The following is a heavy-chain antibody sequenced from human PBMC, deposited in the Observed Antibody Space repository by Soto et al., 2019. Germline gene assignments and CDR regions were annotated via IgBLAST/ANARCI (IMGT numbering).Heavy chain of an antibody. CDR2: TYHSGST. J-gene: IGHJ4*02. Sequence: QVQLQESGPGLVKSSGTLSLTCAVSGGSIRSSNWWSWVRQHPAKGLHWIGDTYHSGSTNYNPPRKSLVTISVNKPRNQSALKLSSVAAAVTAVFCLARMAAAVTIFDYWGQGTLVTVSS. CDR1: GGSIRSSNW. V-gene: IGHV4-4*01. D-gene: IGHD3-10*01. CDR3: ARMAAAVTIFDY.